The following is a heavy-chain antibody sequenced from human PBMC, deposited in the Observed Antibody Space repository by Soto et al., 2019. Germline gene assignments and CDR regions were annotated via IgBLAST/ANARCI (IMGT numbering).Heavy chain of an antibody. Sequence: QVQLVESGGGVVQPGRSLRLSCAASGFTFSSYGMHWVRQAPGKGLEWVVVIWYDGSNKYYADSVKGRFTISRDNSKNTLYLQMNSLRAEDTAVYYCARDIAAAGIYYGMDVWGQGTTVTVSS. CDR3: ARDIAAAGIYYGMDV. V-gene: IGHV3-33*01. CDR2: IWYDGSNK. CDR1: GFTFSSYG. D-gene: IGHD6-13*01. J-gene: IGHJ6*02.